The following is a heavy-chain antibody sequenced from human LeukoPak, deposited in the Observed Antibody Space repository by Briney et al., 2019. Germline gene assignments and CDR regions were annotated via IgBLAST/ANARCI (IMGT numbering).Heavy chain of an antibody. CDR3: ARDIRGYNPFDY. CDR1: GFTVSSNY. J-gene: IGHJ4*02. CDR2: IYSGGRT. Sequence: GGSLRLSCAASGFTVSSNYMSWVRQAPGKGLEWVSVIYSGGRTNYADSVKGRFTISRDNSKNTLYLQMNSQRAEDTAVYYCARDIRGYNPFDYWGQGTLVTVSS. V-gene: IGHV3-66*01. D-gene: IGHD5-24*01.